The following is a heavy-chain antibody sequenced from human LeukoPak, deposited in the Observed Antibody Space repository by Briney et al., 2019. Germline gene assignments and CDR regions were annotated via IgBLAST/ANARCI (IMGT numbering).Heavy chain of an antibody. V-gene: IGHV3-11*04. D-gene: IGHD5-12*01. CDR3: AKWRTAHSGYDYEDAFDI. CDR1: ESTFSDYS. Sequence: PGGSLRLSCAASESTFSDYSMSWIRQAPGKGLEWVSYISGRSSSIYHADSVKGRFTISRDNAKNSLYLQMNSLRAEDTAVYYCAKWRTAHSGYDYEDAFDIWGQGTLVTVSS. J-gene: IGHJ3*02. CDR2: ISGRSSSI.